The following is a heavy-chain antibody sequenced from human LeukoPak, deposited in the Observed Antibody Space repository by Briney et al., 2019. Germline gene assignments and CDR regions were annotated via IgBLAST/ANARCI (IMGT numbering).Heavy chain of an antibody. CDR2: IYYSGTT. CDR1: GGSISSGSYY. CDR3: ARFDSSTVSTHRGWFDP. D-gene: IGHD2-2*01. Sequence: SETLSLTCTVSGGSISSGSYYWSWIRQHPGKGLEWIGYIYYSGTTYYNPSLKSRVTISVDTSKNQFSLKLSSVTAADTAVFYCARFDSSTVSTHRGWFDPWGQGTLVTVSS. J-gene: IGHJ5*02. V-gene: IGHV4-31*03.